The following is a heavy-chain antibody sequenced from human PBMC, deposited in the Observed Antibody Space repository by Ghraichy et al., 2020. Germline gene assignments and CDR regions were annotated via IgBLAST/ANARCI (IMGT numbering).Heavy chain of an antibody. V-gene: IGHV4-39*01. D-gene: IGHD6-6*01. CDR2: IYNSVST. CDR1: GGSMSTSADY. J-gene: IGHJ5*02. CDR3: ARNKTGSLSGWFDP. Sequence: SETLSLTCTVSGGSMSTSADYWGWIRQPPGKRLDWIGSIYNSVSTHSNPSLRSRVTISVDPSKYPFSLRLTSVTASDTSAYYCARNKTGSLSGWFDPWGPGLLVTVSS.